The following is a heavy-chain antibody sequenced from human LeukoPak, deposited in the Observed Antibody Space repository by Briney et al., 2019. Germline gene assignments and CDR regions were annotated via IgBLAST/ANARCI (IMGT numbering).Heavy chain of an antibody. V-gene: IGHV3-23*01. J-gene: IGHJ4*02. Sequence: GGSLRLSCAASGFTFSSYAMSWVRQAPGKGLEWVSAISGSGGSTYYADSVKGRLTISRDNSKNTLHLQMNSLRVEDTAVYYCAKMNDFWSGYVDYWGQGTLVTVSS. D-gene: IGHD3-3*01. CDR1: GFTFSSYA. CDR3: AKMNDFWSGYVDY. CDR2: ISGSGGST.